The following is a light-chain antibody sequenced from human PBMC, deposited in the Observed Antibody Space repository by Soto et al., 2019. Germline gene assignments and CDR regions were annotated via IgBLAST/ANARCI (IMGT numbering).Light chain of an antibody. J-gene: IGLJ1*01. Sequence: QSALPQPASVSGSPGQSITISCIGTSSNVGDYNYVSWYQQHPGKAPKLMLYEVSNRPSGISNRFSGSKSGNSASLTISGLQGEDEADYYCAAWDDSLNGYVFGTGTKVTVL. CDR1: SSNVGDYNY. V-gene: IGLV2-14*01. CDR2: EVS. CDR3: AAWDDSLNGYV.